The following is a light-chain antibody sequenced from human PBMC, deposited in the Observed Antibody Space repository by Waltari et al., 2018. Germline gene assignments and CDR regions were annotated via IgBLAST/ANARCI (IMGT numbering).Light chain of an antibody. J-gene: IGKJ1*01. CDR3: QQSHYFPPT. V-gene: IGKV1-12*01. CDR1: QGITSW. CDR2: AAS. Sequence: DIQMTQSPSSVSASLGDRVTITCRASQGITSWVSWYQQKPGRAPKLLIHAASSLQSGVPPRFSGSGSGTLFTLTISSLQAEDFATYYCQQSHYFPPTFGQGTKVEIK.